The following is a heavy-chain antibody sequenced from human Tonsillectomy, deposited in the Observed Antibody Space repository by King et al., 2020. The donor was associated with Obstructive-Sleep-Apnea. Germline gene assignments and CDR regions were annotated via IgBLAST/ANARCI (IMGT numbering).Heavy chain of an antibody. CDR1: GYMFTNYW. CDR3: ARTHHYGDSEGVWYFHL. D-gene: IGHD4-17*01. V-gene: IGHV5-51*01. CDR2: IYPGDSDT. J-gene: IGHJ2*01. Sequence: VQLVQSGAEVKKPGESLKISCKASGYMFTNYWIGWVRQMPGKGLEWMGIIYPGDSDTRYSPSFQGQVTISADKSISTAYLQWSRLKASDTAMYYCARTHHYGDSEGVWYFHLWGRGTRVTVSS.